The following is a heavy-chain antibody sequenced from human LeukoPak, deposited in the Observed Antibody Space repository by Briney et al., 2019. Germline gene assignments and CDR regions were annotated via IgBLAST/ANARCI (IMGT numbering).Heavy chain of an antibody. CDR1: GGSISSYY. V-gene: IGHV4-59*12. J-gene: IGHJ5*02. CDR2: IYYSGST. Sequence: SETLSLTCTVSGGSISSYYWSWIRQPPGKGLEWIGYIYYSGSTNYNPSLKSRVTISVDTSKNQFSLKLSSVTAADTAVYYCARGLAGYYPTNWFDPWGQGTLVTVSS. CDR3: ARGLAGYYPTNWFDP. D-gene: IGHD3-9*01.